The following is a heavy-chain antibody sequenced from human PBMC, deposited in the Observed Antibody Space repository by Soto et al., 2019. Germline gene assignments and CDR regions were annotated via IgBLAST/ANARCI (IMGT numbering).Heavy chain of an antibody. J-gene: IGHJ6*02. CDR3: ARRGTIRYYGMDV. CDR1: GGSISSYY. D-gene: IGHD3-3*02. Sequence: PSETLSLTCTVSGGSISSYYWSWIRQPPGKGLEWIGYIYYSGSTNYNPSLKSRVTISVDTSKNQFSLKLSSVTAADTAVYYCARRGTIRYYGMDVWGQGTTVTVSS. V-gene: IGHV4-59*08. CDR2: IYYSGST.